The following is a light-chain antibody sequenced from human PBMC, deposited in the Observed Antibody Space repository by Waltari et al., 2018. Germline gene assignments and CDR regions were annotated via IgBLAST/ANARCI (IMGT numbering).Light chain of an antibody. CDR1: SSDIGDYNY. J-gene: IGLJ3*02. CDR3: ASYTSSGALM. V-gene: IGLV2-14*03. Sequence: QSALTQPASVSGSPGQSITVSSTGSSSDIGDYNYVSWYQQHPGKVPKLMIYDVNNRPSGVSHRFFGSKSGNTASLTISGLQPEDEADYYCASYTSSGALMFGGGTKVTVL. CDR2: DVN.